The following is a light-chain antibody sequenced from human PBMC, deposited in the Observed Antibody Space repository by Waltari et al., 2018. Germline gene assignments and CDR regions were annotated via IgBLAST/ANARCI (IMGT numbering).Light chain of an antibody. Sequence: EIVMTQSPATLSVSPGERATLSCRASRSVSNNLAWYHQKPGQAPRLLIYGASARATGIPARFSGSGSGTEFTLTISSLQSEDFAVYYCQQYDDWPRTFGQGTKLEIK. CDR2: GAS. J-gene: IGKJ2*01. V-gene: IGKV3-15*01. CDR3: QQYDDWPRT. CDR1: RSVSNN.